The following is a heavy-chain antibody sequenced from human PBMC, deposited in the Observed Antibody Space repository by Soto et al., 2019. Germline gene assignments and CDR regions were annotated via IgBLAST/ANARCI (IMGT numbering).Heavy chain of an antibody. J-gene: IGHJ6*02. CDR3: AKDRVYGVDYYGMDV. D-gene: IGHD4-17*01. CDR2: ISYDGSNK. CDR1: GFTCSSYA. V-gene: IGHV3-30*18. Sequence: GGSLGLSCAASGFTCSSYAFSRVRQAPGKGLEWVAVISYDGSNKYYADSVKGRFTISRDNSKNTLYLQMNSLRAEDTAVYYCAKDRVYGVDYYGMDVWGQGTTVTVSS.